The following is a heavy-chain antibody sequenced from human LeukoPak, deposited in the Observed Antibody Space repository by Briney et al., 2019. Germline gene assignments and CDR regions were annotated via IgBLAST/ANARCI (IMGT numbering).Heavy chain of an antibody. V-gene: IGHV1-69*13. CDR3: ASGVPYYYGSGSYGGSAYYYYYMDV. Sequence: SVKVSCKASGGTFSSYAIGWVRQAPGQGLEWMGGIIPILGTANYAQKFQGRVTITADESTSTAYMELSSLRSEDTAVYYCASGVPYYYGSGSYGGSAYYYYYMDVWGKGTTVTISS. CDR1: GGTFSSYA. J-gene: IGHJ6*03. D-gene: IGHD3-10*01. CDR2: IIPILGTA.